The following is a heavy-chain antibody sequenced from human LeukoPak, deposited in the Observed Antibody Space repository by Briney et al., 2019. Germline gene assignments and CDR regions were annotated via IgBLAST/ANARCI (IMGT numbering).Heavy chain of an antibody. CDR3: AKDCATVTTSFDY. CDR1: GFTFSSDG. J-gene: IGHJ4*02. CDR2: ISYDGSNK. Sequence: GGSLRLSCAASGFTFSSDGMHWVRQAPGKGREWVAVISYDGSNKYYADSVKGRFTISRDNSKNTLYLHMNSLRAEDTAVYYCAKDCATVTTSFDYWGQGTLVTASS. D-gene: IGHD4-4*01. V-gene: IGHV3-30*18.